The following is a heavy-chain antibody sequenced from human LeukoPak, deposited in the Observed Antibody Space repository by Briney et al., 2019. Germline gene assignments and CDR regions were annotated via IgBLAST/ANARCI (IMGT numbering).Heavy chain of an antibody. CDR3: TRLGSSGWHKYFDY. J-gene: IGHJ4*02. CDR2: IRSKANSYAT. CDR1: GFTFSGSA. V-gene: IGHV3-73*01. D-gene: IGHD6-19*01. Sequence: GGSLRLSCAASGFTFSGSAMHWVRQASGKGLEWVGRIRSKANSYATAYAASVEGRFTISRDDSKNTAYLQMNSLKTEDTAVYYCTRLGSSGWHKYFDYWGQGTLVTVSS.